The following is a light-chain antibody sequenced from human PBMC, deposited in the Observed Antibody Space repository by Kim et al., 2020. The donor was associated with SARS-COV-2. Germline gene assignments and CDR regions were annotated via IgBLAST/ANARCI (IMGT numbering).Light chain of an antibody. CDR3: QQSNSQPT. CDR1: QTIYSS. V-gene: IGKV1-5*01. CDR2: DAS. Sequence: DIQLTQSPSTLSASVGDRVAITCRASQTIYSSLAWYQQKPGKAPKLLIYDASSLESGVPSRFDGSGSGTEFTLTIISLQPDDFATYFCQQSNSQPTFGGGTKVDIK. J-gene: IGKJ4*01.